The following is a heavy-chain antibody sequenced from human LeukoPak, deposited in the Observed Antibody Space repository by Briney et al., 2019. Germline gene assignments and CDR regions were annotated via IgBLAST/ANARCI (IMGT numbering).Heavy chain of an antibody. CDR3: AKDLENYYDSSGYVDY. D-gene: IGHD3-22*01. J-gene: IGHJ4*02. CDR2: ISDDGSNK. CDR1: GFPFSSYG. Sequence: GGSLRLSCSASGFPFSSYGMHWVRQAPGKGLEWVAAISDDGSNKYYADSVKGRFTISRDNSKNTVYLQMNSLRAEDTAVYYCAKDLENYYDSSGYVDYWGQGTLVTVSS. V-gene: IGHV3-30*18.